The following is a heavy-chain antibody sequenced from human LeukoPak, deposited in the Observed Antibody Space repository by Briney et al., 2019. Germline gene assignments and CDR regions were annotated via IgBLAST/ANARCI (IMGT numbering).Heavy chain of an antibody. V-gene: IGHV3-7*01. CDR1: GFTFSSYC. D-gene: IGHD3-10*02. J-gene: IGHJ6*04. CDR3: AELGIAMIGGV. Sequence: GGSLRLSCAASGFTFSSYCMSWVRQAPGKGLEWVANIKQDGSEKYYVDSVKGRFTISRDNAKNSLYLQMNSLRAEDTAVYYCAELGIAMIGGVWGKGTTVTISS. CDR2: IKQDGSEK.